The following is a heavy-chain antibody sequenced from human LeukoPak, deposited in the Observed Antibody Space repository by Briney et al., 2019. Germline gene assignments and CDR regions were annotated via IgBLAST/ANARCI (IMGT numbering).Heavy chain of an antibody. V-gene: IGHV3-30*19. Sequence: GRSLRLSCAASGFTFSSYGMHWVRQAPGKGLEWVAVIWYDGSNKYYADSVKGRFTISRDNSKNTLYLQMNSLRAEDTAVYYRASRSYYYDSSGYEDAFDIWGQGTMVTVSS. D-gene: IGHD3-22*01. CDR2: IWYDGSNK. CDR3: ASRSYYYDSSGYEDAFDI. J-gene: IGHJ3*02. CDR1: GFTFSSYG.